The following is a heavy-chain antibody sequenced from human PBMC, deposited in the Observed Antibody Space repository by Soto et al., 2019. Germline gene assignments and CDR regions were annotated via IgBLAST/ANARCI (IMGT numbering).Heavy chain of an antibody. CDR3: ARDFAVAAATNWFDP. CDR2: IYTSGST. V-gene: IGHV4-4*07. Sequence: TLSLTCTVSSGSISSYYWCWIRQPAGKGLEWIGRIYTSGSTNYNPSHKSRVTMSVDTSKNQFSLKLSSVTAADTAVYYCARDFAVAAATNWFDPWGQGTMVTVSS. CDR1: SGSISSYY. J-gene: IGHJ5*02. D-gene: IGHD6-13*01.